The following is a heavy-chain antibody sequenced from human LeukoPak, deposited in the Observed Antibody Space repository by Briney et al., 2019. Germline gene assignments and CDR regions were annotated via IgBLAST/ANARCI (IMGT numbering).Heavy chain of an antibody. V-gene: IGHV3-7*01. CDR2: IKQDGSEK. CDR3: ARDPTDLEYYDSSGYYPDY. D-gene: IGHD3-22*01. CDR1: GFTFSSYW. J-gene: IGHJ4*02. Sequence: PGGSLRLSCAASGFTFSSYWMSWVRQAPGKGLEWVANIKQDGSEKYYVDSVKGRFTISRDNVKNSLYLQMNSLRAEDTAVYYCARDPTDLEYYDSSGYYPDYWGQGTLVTVSS.